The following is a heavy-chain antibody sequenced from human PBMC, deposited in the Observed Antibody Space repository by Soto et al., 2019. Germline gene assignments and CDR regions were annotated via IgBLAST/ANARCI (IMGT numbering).Heavy chain of an antibody. CDR2: IYYSGST. CDR3: ARHTANRSAVTALDDH. V-gene: IGHV4-59*08. CDR1: CGSISSYY. D-gene: IGHD2-21*02. J-gene: IGHJ4*02. Sequence: SETLSLTCTVSCGSISSYYWSWIRQPPGKGLEWIGYIYYSGSTNYNPSLKSRVTISVDTSKNQFSLKLSSVTAADTAVYYCARHTANRSAVTALDDHWGQGTLVTVSS.